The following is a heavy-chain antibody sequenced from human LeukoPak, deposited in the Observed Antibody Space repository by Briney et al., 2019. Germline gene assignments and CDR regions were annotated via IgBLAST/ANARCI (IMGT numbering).Heavy chain of an antibody. CDR1: GGSISSSSYD. CDR2: IYYDGSA. V-gene: IGHV4-39*01. J-gene: IGHJ4*02. Sequence: SETLSLTCSVSGGSISSSSYDWGWVRQPPGKGLEWIGSIYYDGSAYYNPSLKSRVTISVDTSKNQLSLILNSVTAADTAVYYCARHPVSSKTIVYWGQGTLVTVSS. D-gene: IGHD6-6*01. CDR3: ARHPVSSKTIVY.